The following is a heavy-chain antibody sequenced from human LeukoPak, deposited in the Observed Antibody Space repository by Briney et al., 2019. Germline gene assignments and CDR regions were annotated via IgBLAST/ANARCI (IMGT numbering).Heavy chain of an antibody. J-gene: IGHJ4*02. CDR1: GFTFSSYG. V-gene: IGHV3-30*18. D-gene: IGHD6-13*01. CDR3: AKDQTYSSSWFDY. Sequence: PGGSLRLSCAASGFTFSSYGMHWVRQAPGKGLEWVAVISYDGSNKYYADSVKGRFTISRDNSKNTLYLQMNSLRAEDTAVYYCAKDQTYSSSWFDYWGQGTLVTVSS. CDR2: ISYDGSNK.